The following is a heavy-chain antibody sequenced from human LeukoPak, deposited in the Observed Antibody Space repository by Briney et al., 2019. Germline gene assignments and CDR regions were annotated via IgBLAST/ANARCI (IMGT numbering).Heavy chain of an antibody. J-gene: IGHJ4*02. D-gene: IGHD4-23*01. CDR2: MNPNSGNT. V-gene: IGHV1-8*01. CDR3: ARDVSPATVVYYFDY. CDR1: GYTFTSYD. Sequence: ASVKVSCKASGYTFTSYDINWVRQATGQGLEWMGWMNPNSGNTGYAQKFQGRVTMTRNTSISTAYMELSRLKSDDTAVYYCARDVSPATVVYYFDYWGQGTLVTVSS.